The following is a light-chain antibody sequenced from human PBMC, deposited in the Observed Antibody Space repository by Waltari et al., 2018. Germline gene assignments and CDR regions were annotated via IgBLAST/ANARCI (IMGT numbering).Light chain of an antibody. CDR3: QQRSNWPRT. CDR2: SAS. Sequence: SRRASQSVSSYLAWYQQMPGQAPRLLIHSASNRATGIPARFSGSGSGTDFTLTISSLEPEDFAVYYCQQRSNWPRTFGQGTKVEIK. J-gene: IGKJ1*01. CDR1: QSVSSY. V-gene: IGKV3-11*01.